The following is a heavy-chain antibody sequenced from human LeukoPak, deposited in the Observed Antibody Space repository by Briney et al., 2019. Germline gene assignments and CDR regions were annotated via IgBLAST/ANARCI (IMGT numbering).Heavy chain of an antibody. V-gene: IGHV3-23*01. Sequence: PGGSLRLSCAASGFTFSSYAMSWVRQAPGKGLEWVSAISGSGGSTYYADSVKGRFTISRDNSKNTLYLQMNSLRAEDMALYYCAKATIFGVVIGDAFDIWGQGTMVTVSS. CDR3: AKATIFGVVIGDAFDI. J-gene: IGHJ3*02. CDR1: GFTFSSYA. D-gene: IGHD3-3*01. CDR2: ISGSGGST.